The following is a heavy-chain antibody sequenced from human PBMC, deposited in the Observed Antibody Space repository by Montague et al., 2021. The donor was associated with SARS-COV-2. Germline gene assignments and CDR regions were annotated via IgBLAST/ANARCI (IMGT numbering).Heavy chain of an antibody. D-gene: IGHD3-16*01. J-gene: IGHJ4*02. Sequence: TLSLTCSVFGDSINNVNYFWSWIRQPAGKGLEWIGRVYISGSTDYNPSLKSRVTISVVTSKNQFSLKLSSVTAADTAVYYCARLIRYDMKGSFDYWGQGTLVTVSS. V-gene: IGHV4-61*02. CDR2: VYISGST. CDR3: ARLIRYDMKGSFDY. CDR1: GDSINNVNYF.